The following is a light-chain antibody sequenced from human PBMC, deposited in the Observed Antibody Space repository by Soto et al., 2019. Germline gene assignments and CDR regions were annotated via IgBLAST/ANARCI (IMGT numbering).Light chain of an antibody. V-gene: IGLV2-8*01. CDR1: SSDVGATNY. Sequence: QSALTQPPSASGSPGQSVAISCTGTSSDVGATNYVSWYQHHPGKAPKLVIYEVHKRPSGVPDRFSGSKSGNTASLTVSGLQAEDEADYYCISRVGASNVFGTGTKLTVL. CDR3: ISRVGASNV. J-gene: IGLJ1*01. CDR2: EVH.